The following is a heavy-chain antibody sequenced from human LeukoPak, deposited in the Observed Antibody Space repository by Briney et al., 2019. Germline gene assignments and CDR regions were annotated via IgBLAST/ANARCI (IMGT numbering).Heavy chain of an antibody. V-gene: IGHV1-2*02. J-gene: IGHJ4*02. D-gene: IGHD2/OR15-2a*01. CDR2: INPNSGVT. CDR1: GYTFTGYY. CDR3: ARGVTIDNIGRFDY. Sequence: ASVKVSCKASGYTFTGYYIHWVRQAPGQGLEWMGWINPNSGVTNYAQMFQGRVTMTRDTSISTAYMELSRLTSDDTAVYYCARGVTIDNIGRFDYWGQGTLVAVSS.